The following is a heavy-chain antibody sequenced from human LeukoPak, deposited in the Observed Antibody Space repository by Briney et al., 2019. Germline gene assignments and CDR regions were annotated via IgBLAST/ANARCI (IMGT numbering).Heavy chain of an antibody. V-gene: IGHV3-33*01. J-gene: IGHJ4*02. CDR2: IWYDGSNK. D-gene: IGHD6-19*01. Sequence: GRSLRLSCAASGYTFSSYGMHWVRQAPGKGLEWVAVIWYDGSNKYHADSVKGRFTISRDNSKNTLYLQMNSLRAEDTAVYYCARDDVAVTGALDFWGQGTLVTVSS. CDR1: GYTFSSYG. CDR3: ARDDVAVTGALDF.